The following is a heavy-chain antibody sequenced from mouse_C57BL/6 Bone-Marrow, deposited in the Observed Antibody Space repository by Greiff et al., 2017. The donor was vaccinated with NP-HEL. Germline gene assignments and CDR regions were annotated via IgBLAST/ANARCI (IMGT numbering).Heavy chain of an antibody. CDR3: ARYYYGSSYYY. V-gene: IGHV1-81*01. J-gene: IGHJ2*01. Sequence: VMLVESGAELARPGASVKLSCKASGYTFTSYGISWVKQRTGQGLEWIGEIYPRSGNTYYNEKFKGKATLTADKSSSTAYMELRSLTSEDSAVYFCARYYYGSSYYYWGQGTTLTVSS. D-gene: IGHD1-1*01. CDR1: GYTFTSYG. CDR2: IYPRSGNT.